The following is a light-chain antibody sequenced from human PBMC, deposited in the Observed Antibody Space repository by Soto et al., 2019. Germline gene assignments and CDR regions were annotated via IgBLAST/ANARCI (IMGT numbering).Light chain of an antibody. CDR3: GSYTTSNTMI. Sequence: QSALTQPASVSGSPGQSITISCAGTSGDVGAYNYVTWFQQYPGKVPKLIIYDVSDRPSGVSDRFSGSKSGNTASLTISGLLAEDEADYYCGSYTTSNTMIFGGGTKVTVL. V-gene: IGLV2-14*01. J-gene: IGLJ2*01. CDR1: SGDVGAYNY. CDR2: DVS.